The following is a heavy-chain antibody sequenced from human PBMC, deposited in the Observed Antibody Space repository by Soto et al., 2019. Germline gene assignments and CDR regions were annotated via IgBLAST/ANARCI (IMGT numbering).Heavy chain of an antibody. CDR3: AKPPSGYTYGYYFDY. CDR2: VSGSGTST. D-gene: IGHD5-18*01. Sequence: PGGSLRLSCAASGFTFTNHAMSWVRQAPGKGLEWVSAVSGSGTSTYYADSVKGRFTISRDNSKNTLYLQMNNLKAEDTAVYYCAKPPSGYTYGYYFDYWGQGILVTVSS. J-gene: IGHJ4*02. V-gene: IGHV3-23*01. CDR1: GFTFTNHA.